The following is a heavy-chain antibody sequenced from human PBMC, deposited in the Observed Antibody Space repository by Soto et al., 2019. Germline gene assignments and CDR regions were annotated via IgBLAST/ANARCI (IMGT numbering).Heavy chain of an antibody. CDR1: GFTFSSYG. J-gene: IGHJ4*02. CDR3: AKGIVDSSSWSGTSDY. Sequence: GGSLRLSCAASGFTFSSYGMHWVRQAPGKGLEWVAVISYDGSNKYYADSVKGRFTISRDNSKNTLYLQMNSLRAEDTAVYYCAKGIVDSSSWSGTSDYWGQGTLVTVSS. V-gene: IGHV3-30*18. D-gene: IGHD6-13*01. CDR2: ISYDGSNK.